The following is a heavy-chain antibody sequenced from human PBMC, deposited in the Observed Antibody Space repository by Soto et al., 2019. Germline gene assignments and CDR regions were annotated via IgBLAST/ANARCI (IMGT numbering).Heavy chain of an antibody. J-gene: IGHJ4*02. CDR2: ISGSGGST. D-gene: IGHD3-9*01. CDR1: GFTFSSYA. Sequence: GGSLRLSCAASGFTFSSYAMSWVRQAPGKGLEWVSAISGSGGSTYYADSVKGRFTISRDNSKNTLYLQMNSLRAEDTAVYYCAKLNTGGVRYFYWLIYWGQGTLGTVSS. CDR3: AKLNTGGVRYFYWLIY. V-gene: IGHV3-23*01.